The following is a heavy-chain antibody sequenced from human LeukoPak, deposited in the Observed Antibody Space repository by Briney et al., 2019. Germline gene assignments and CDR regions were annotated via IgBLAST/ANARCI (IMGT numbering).Heavy chain of an antibody. CDR3: ARFRGSCSSTSCPYDY. V-gene: IGHV4-59*01. Sequence: SETLSLTCTVSGGSISSYYWSWIRQPPGKGLEWIGYIYYSGSTNYNPSLKSRVTISVDTSKNQFSLKLSSVTAADTAVYYCARFRGSCSSTSCPYDYWGQGTLVTVSS. CDR2: IYYSGST. D-gene: IGHD2-2*01. J-gene: IGHJ4*02. CDR1: GGSISSYY.